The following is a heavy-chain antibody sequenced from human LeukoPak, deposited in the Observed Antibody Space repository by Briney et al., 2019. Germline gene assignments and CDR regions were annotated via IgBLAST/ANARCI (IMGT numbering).Heavy chain of an antibody. V-gene: IGHV3-66*01. CDR1: GFTVSSNY. Sequence: PGGSLRLSCAVSGFTVSSNYMSWVRQAPGKGLEWVSVIYTGGGTYYADSVKGRFTISRDNAKNSLYLQMNSLRDEDTAVYYCARELGYYFDYWGQGTLVTVSS. CDR3: ARELGYYFDY. J-gene: IGHJ4*02. CDR2: IYTGGGT.